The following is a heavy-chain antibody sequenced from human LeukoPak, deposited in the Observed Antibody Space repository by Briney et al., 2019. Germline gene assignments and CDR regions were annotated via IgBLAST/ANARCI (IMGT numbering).Heavy chain of an antibody. CDR3: AKDRASDSGGFQVFDY. V-gene: IGHV3-9*01. Sequence: GRSLRLSCAASGFTFDDYAMHWVRQAPGKGLEWVSGISWNSGSIGYADSVKGRFTISRDNAKNSLYLQMNSLRAEDTALNYCAKDRASDSGGFQVFDYWGQGTLVTVSS. D-gene: IGHD1-26*01. CDR1: GFTFDDYA. J-gene: IGHJ4*02. CDR2: ISWNSGSI.